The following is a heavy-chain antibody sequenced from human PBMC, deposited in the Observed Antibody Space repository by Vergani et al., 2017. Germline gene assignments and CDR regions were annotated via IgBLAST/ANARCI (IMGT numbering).Heavy chain of an antibody. CDR1: GGSIRSSSYY. CDR3: ARDLWQQLATEGXFDY. CDR2: IYYSGST. Sequence: QLKLQESGPGLVKPSKTLSLTCTVSGGSIRSSSYYWGWIRQPPGKGLEWIGSIYYSGSTYYKPSLKSRVTISVDTSKNHFSLKLRSSTAADTAVYYCARDLWQQLATEGXFDYWGQGTLVTVSS. V-gene: IGHV4-39*07. D-gene: IGHD6-13*01. J-gene: IGHJ4*02.